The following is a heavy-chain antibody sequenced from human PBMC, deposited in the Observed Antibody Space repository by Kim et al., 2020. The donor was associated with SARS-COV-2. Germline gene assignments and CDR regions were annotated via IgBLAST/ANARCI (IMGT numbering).Heavy chain of an antibody. V-gene: IGHV4-59*01. D-gene: IGHD6-19*01. CDR3: ARDLAVARDYYYYGMDV. Sequence: LKSRVTISVDTSKNQFSLKLSSVTAADTAVYYCARDLAVARDYYYYGMDVWGQGTTVTVSS. J-gene: IGHJ6*02.